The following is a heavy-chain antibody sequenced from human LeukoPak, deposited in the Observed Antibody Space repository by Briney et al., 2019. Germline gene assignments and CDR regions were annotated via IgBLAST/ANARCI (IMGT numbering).Heavy chain of an antibody. Sequence: ASVKVSCKASGYTFTGYYMHWVRQAPGQGLEWMGWINPNSGGTNYAQKFQGRVTMTRDTSISTAYMELSRLRSDDTAVYYCALWGSYSSSTFDYWGQGTLVTVSS. V-gene: IGHV1-2*02. J-gene: IGHJ4*02. CDR2: INPNSGGT. CDR3: ALWGSYSSSTFDY. CDR1: GYTFTGYY. D-gene: IGHD6-6*01.